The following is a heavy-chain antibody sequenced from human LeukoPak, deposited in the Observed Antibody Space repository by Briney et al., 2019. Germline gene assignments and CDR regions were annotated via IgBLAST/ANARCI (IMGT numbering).Heavy chain of an antibody. CDR3: AKDLKLLWFGELSEADAFEI. CDR2: ISGSGGST. J-gene: IGHJ3*02. Sequence: GGSLRLSCAASGFTSADYGMAWVRQAPGKGLEWVSAISGSGGSTYYADSVKGRFTISRDNSKNTLYLQMNSLRAEDTAVYYCAKDLKLLWFGELSEADAFEIWGQGTMVTVSS. D-gene: IGHD3-10*01. V-gene: IGHV3-23*01. CDR1: GFTSADYG.